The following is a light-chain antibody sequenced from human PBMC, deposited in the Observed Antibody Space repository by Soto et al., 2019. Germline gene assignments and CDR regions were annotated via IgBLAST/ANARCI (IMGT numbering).Light chain of an antibody. V-gene: IGLV2-8*01. Sequence: QSALTQPPSASGSPGQSVTISCTGTSIDVGAYEYVSWYQHHPGRAPKLILYEVTKRPSGVPGRFSGSKSGNTASLTVSGLQAEDEADYSCSSYAGSSVVFGTGTKVTVL. CDR3: SSYAGSSVV. J-gene: IGLJ1*01. CDR1: SIDVGAYEY. CDR2: EVT.